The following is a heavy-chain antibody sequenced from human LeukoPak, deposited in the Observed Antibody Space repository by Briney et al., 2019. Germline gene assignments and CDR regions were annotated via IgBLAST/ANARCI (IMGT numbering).Heavy chain of an antibody. Sequence: PGGSLRLSCAASGFTFSSYGMHWVRQAPGKGLEWVAVISYDGSNKYYADSVKGRFTISRDNSKNALYLQMNSLRAEDTAVYYCAKGNFGGYDSSGYFGYWGRGTLVTVSS. V-gene: IGHV3-30*18. CDR1: GFTFSSYG. D-gene: IGHD3-22*01. CDR2: ISYDGSNK. J-gene: IGHJ4*02. CDR3: AKGNFGGYDSSGYFGY.